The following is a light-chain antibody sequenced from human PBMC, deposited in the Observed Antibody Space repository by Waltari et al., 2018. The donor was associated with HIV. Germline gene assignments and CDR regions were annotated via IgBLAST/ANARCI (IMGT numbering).Light chain of an antibody. CDR2: EVN. Sequence: QSALTQPASVSGSPGQSITIACTGTNRALGPYTSVSWYQQQSGKAPSLLISEVNNRPSGFSNRFSGSKAGNTASLSISGLQAEDEGKYYCSSYTATKILVFGGGTDVTVL. CDR1: NRALGPYTS. J-gene: IGLJ2*01. V-gene: IGLV2-14*03. CDR3: SSYTATKILV.